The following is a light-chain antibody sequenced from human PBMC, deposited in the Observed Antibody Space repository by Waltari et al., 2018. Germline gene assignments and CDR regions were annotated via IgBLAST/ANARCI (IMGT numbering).Light chain of an antibody. J-gene: IGKJ1*01. CDR3: QHYNNWPPWT. V-gene: IGKV3-15*01. CDR1: QSVNSN. Sequence: EIVMTQSPATLSVSPGERATLSCRASQSVNSNLAWYQQKPGQAPRLLNYGASTRATGIPARFSGSGSGTEFTLTISSLQSEDFAVYYCQHYNNWPPWTFGQGTKVEIK. CDR2: GAS.